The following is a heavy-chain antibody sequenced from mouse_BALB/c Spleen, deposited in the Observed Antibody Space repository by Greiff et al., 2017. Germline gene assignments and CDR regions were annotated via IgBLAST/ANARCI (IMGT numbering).Heavy chain of an antibody. J-gene: IGHJ4*01. CDR1: GFTFSSYG. CDR2: INSNGGST. CDR3: ARDLTMINAIDY. V-gene: IGHV5-6-3*01. D-gene: IGHD2-4*01. Sequence: EVKLMESGGGLVQPGGSLKLSCAASGFTFSSYGMSWVRQTPDKRLELVATINSNGGSTYYPDSVKGRFTISRDNAKNTLYLQMSSLKSEDTAMYYCARDLTMINAIDYWGQGTSVTVSS.